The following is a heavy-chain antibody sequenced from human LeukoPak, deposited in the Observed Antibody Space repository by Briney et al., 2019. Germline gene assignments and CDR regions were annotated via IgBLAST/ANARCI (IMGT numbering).Heavy chain of an antibody. D-gene: IGHD3-9*01. V-gene: IGHV3-11*01. CDR1: GFTFSDYY. CDR2: ISSSGSTI. Sequence: GGSLRLSCAASGFTFSDYYMSWIRQAPGKGLEWVSYISSSGSTIYYADSVKGRFTISRDNAKNSLYLQMNSLRAEDTAVYYCARAYYDILTGLDAFDIWGQGTMVTVSS. CDR3: ARAYYDILTGLDAFDI. J-gene: IGHJ3*02.